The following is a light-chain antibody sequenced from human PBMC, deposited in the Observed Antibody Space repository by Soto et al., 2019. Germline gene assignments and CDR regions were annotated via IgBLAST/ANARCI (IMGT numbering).Light chain of an antibody. CDR2: AAS. J-gene: IGKJ5*01. CDR3: QKYNNVPAT. CDR1: QGISNS. V-gene: IGKV1-27*01. Sequence: DIQMTQSPSSLSASVGDRVTITCRASQGISNSLAWYQQKPGKVPRLLIYAASILQLGVPSRFSGSGSGTDFTLTISSLQPEDVATYHCQKYNNVPATFGLGTRLEIK.